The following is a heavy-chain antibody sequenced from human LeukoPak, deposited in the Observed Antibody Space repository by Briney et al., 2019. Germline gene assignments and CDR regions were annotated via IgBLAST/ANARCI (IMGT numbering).Heavy chain of an antibody. V-gene: IGHV1-2*02. CDR2: INPNSGGT. J-gene: IGHJ4*02. CDR1: GYTFTGYY. Sequence: ASVKVSCKASGYTFTGYYVHWVRQAPGQGLEWMGWINPNSGGTNYAQKFQGRVTMTRDTSISTAYMELSRLRSDDTAVYYCARAGSWYVLVSWDYWGQGTLVTVSS. CDR3: ARAGSWYVLVSWDY. D-gene: IGHD6-13*01.